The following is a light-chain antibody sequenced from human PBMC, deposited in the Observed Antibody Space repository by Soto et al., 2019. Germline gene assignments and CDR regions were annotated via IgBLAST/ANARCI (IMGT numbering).Light chain of an antibody. CDR3: QQYNSYPLT. CDR1: QSISSW. Sequence: DIQMTQSPSTLSASVGDRVTITCRASQSISSWLAWYQQKPGEAPKLLIYKASSLESGVPSRFSGSGSGTEFTLTISCLQPDDFATYYCQQYNSYPLTFGGGTKVEIK. V-gene: IGKV1-5*03. CDR2: KAS. J-gene: IGKJ4*01.